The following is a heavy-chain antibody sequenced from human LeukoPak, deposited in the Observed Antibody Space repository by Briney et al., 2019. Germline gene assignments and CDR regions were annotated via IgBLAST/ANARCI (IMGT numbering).Heavy chain of an antibody. Sequence: GGSLRLSCAASGLTFSSYAMSWVRQAPGKGLEWVASIKQDGTEKYYVDSVKGRFTISRDNAKNSLYLQMNSLRAEDTGVYYCARDLDYWGQGTLVTVSS. CDR3: ARDLDY. V-gene: IGHV3-7*01. J-gene: IGHJ4*02. CDR2: IKQDGTEK. CDR1: GLTFSSYA.